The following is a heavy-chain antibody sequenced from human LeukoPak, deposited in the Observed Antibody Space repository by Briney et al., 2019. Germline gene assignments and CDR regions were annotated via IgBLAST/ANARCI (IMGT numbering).Heavy chain of an antibody. V-gene: IGHV3-33*01. Sequence: GGSLRLSCAASGLTFNGYDMHWVRQAPGKGLDWVAVIWHDGNNKYYADSVKGRFTISRDNSKNTVYLQMNSLRPEDTAVYYCARDWMGSTRLAGDYWGQGTLVTVSS. CDR2: IWHDGNNK. CDR1: GLTFNGYD. D-gene: IGHD2/OR15-2a*01. J-gene: IGHJ4*02. CDR3: ARDWMGSTRLAGDY.